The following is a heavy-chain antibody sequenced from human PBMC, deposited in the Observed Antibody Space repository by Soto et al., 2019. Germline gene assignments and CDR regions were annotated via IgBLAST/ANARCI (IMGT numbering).Heavy chain of an antibody. CDR2: INPSGYGT. CDR3: ARDGVVVPSALYYFDY. J-gene: IGHJ4*02. Sequence: ASVKVSGKASGYTFTSYYMHWVRQAPGQGLEWMGIINPSGYGTSYAQKFQGRVTMTRDTSTSTFYMELRSLRSDDTAVYFCARDGVVVPSALYYFDYWGQGTLVTVSS. CDR1: GYTFTSYY. V-gene: IGHV1-46*01. D-gene: IGHD2-2*01.